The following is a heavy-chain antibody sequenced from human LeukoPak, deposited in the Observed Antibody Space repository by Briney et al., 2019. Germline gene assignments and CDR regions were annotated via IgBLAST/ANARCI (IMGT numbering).Heavy chain of an antibody. D-gene: IGHD3-22*01. CDR1: GGSISSGSYY. J-gene: IGHJ4*02. V-gene: IGHV4-61*02. Sequence: SETLSLTCTVSGGSISSGSYYWSWIRQPAGKGLEWIGRIYNSGSTYYNPSLKSRVTISVNTSKNQFSLKLSSVTAADTAVYYCAREETYDSSGYYSDYWGQGTLVTVSS. CDR3: AREETYDSSGYYSDY. CDR2: IYNSGST.